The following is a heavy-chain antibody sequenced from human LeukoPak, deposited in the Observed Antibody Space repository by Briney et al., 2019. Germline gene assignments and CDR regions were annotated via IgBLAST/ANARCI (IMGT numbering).Heavy chain of an antibody. Sequence: GGSLRLSCAASGFTFSDYYMSWIRQAPGEGLEWVSYISSRGSTIYYAESVKGRFTISRDNAKNSLYLQMKSLRAEDTAVYYCASGIDYGDYVYYWGEGTLVTVSS. CDR1: GFTFSDYY. D-gene: IGHD4-17*01. CDR2: ISSRGSTI. CDR3: ASGIDYGDYVYY. J-gene: IGHJ4*02. V-gene: IGHV3-11*01.